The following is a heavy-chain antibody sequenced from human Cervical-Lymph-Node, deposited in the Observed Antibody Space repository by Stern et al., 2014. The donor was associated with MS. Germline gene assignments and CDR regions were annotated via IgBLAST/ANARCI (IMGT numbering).Heavy chain of an antibody. D-gene: IGHD5/OR15-5a*01. CDR3: ARLVFGMDV. CDR2: ISSSGNTI. Sequence: VQLVESGGGLVQPGGSLRLSCAASGFRFSGYSMNWVRQAPGKGLEWISQISSSGNTIYTADSVKGRFTISRDNARNSLYVQMNSLRDEDTAVYYCARLVFGMDVWGQGTTVTVSS. J-gene: IGHJ6*02. CDR1: GFRFSGYS. V-gene: IGHV3-48*02.